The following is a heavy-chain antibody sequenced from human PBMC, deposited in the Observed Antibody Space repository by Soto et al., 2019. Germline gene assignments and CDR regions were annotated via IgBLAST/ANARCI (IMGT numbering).Heavy chain of an antibody. CDR2: ITTYNGNT. CDR1: RYIFTNYG. V-gene: IGHV1-18*01. Sequence: QVQLVQSGVEVREPGASVKVSCKAVRYIFTNYGVSWVRQAPGQGLEWMGRITTYNGNTEYAQKCQGRVTMTTDASTSTAYMELGSLRSDDTAIYYCARALTGYGMDVWGQGTTVPVSS. J-gene: IGHJ6*02. CDR3: ARALTGYGMDV.